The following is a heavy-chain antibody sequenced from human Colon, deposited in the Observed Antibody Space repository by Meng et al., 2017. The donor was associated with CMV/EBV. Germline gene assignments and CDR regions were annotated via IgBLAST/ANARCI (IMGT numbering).Heavy chain of an antibody. CDR2: ISGTSTYI. Sequence: GGSLRLSCAASGFTLSGYSMHWVRQAPGKGLEWVSSISGTSTYIYYADSVKGRFTISRDNAKSSLFLQMNSLRAEDTAVYYCARGYSSSWSHEYFFDYWGQGTLVTVSS. CDR1: GFTLSGYS. J-gene: IGHJ4*02. V-gene: IGHV3-21*01. CDR3: ARGYSSSWSHEYFFDY. D-gene: IGHD6-13*01.